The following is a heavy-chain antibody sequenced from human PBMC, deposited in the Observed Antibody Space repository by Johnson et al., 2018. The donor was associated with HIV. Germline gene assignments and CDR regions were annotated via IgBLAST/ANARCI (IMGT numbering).Heavy chain of an antibody. J-gene: IGHJ3*02. Sequence: VQLVESGGGLVQPGGSLRLSCAASGFTFSSYWMHWVRQAPGKGLVWVSRINSDGSSTSYADSVKGRFTISRDNAKNTLYLQMNSLRVEDTAVYYCARGGKAGATARAFDIWGQGTMVTVSS. CDR3: ARGGKAGATARAFDI. CDR1: GFTFSSYW. D-gene: IGHD1-26*01. V-gene: IGHV3-74*01. CDR2: INSDGSST.